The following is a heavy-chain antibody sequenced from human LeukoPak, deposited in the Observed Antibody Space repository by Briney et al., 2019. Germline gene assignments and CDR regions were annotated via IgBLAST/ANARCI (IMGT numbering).Heavy chain of an antibody. CDR2: ISYIGST. J-gene: IGHJ5*02. D-gene: IGHD6-13*01. CDR1: ADSFSSHY. CDR3: ARRWDSSSWYGLDP. V-gene: IGHV4-59*08. Sequence: SETLSLTCAVSADSFSSHYWTWIRQPPGKGLEWIGYISYIGSTNYNPSLKSRVTISIDTSKNQFSLKLSSVTAADTAVYYCARRWDSSSWYGLDPWGQGTLVTVSS.